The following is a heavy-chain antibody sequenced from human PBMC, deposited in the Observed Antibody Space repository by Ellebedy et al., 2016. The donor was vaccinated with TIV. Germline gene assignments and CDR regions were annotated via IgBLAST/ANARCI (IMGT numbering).Heavy chain of an antibody. CDR1: GGTFSSYA. D-gene: IGHD3-22*01. Sequence: ASVKVSCKASGGTFSSYAISWVRQAPGQGLEWMGGIIPIFGTANYAQKFQGRVTITADESTSTAYMELSSLRSEDTAVYYCARSPLYDSSGSLPEGGWYFDLWGRGTLVTVSS. V-gene: IGHV1-69*13. CDR2: IIPIFGTA. CDR3: ARSPLYDSSGSLPEGGWYFDL. J-gene: IGHJ2*01.